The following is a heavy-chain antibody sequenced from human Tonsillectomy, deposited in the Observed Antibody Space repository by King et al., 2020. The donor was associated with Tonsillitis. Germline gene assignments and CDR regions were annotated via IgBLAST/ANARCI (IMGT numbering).Heavy chain of an antibody. Sequence: VQLVESGGGVVQPGRSLRLSCAASEFTFSNYGMHWVRQAPGKGLEWVAVISYDGNNKYYADSVNGRFTISRDNSKNPLYLQMNSLRAEDTAVYYCAKDRGTDSRSWYELTFYFDYWGQGTLVPVPS. J-gene: IGHJ4*02. CDR1: EFTFSNYG. CDR2: ISYDGNNK. V-gene: IGHV3-30*18. D-gene: IGHD6-13*01. CDR3: AKDRGTDSRSWYELTFYFDY.